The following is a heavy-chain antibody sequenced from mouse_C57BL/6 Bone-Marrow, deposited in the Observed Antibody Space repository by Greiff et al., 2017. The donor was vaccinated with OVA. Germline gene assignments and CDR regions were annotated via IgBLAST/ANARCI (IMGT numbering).Heavy chain of an antibody. V-gene: IGHV5-6*01. D-gene: IGHD1-1*01. CDR3: ARSYYYGSTPFAY. Sequence: EVHLVESGGDLVKPGGSLKLSCAASGFTFSSYGMSWVRQTPDKRLEWVATISSGGSYTYYPDSVKGRFTISRDNAKNTLYLQMSSLKSEDTAMYYCARSYYYGSTPFAYWGQGTLVTVSA. CDR2: ISSGGSYT. CDR1: GFTFSSYG. J-gene: IGHJ3*01.